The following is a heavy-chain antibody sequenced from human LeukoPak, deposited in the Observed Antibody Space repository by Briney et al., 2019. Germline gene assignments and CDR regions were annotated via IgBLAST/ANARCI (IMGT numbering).Heavy chain of an antibody. CDR3: AKLVGESYYFDY. D-gene: IGHD1-26*01. CDR2: ISGSGGST. Sequence: PGGSLRLSCAASGFTFSSYAMNWVRQAPGKGLEWVSAISGSGGSTYYADSVKGRFTISRDNSKNTLYLQMNSLRAEDTAVYYCAKLVGESYYFDYWGQGTLVTVSS. J-gene: IGHJ4*02. CDR1: GFTFSSYA. V-gene: IGHV3-23*01.